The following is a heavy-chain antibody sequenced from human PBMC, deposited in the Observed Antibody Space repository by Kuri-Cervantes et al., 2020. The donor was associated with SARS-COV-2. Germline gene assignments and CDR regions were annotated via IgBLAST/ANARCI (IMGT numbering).Heavy chain of an antibody. CDR1: GYSFTSYW. Sequence: KVSCKGSGYSFTSYWIGWVRQMPGKGLEWMGIIYPGDSDTRYSPSFQGQVTISADKSTSTAYLQWSSLKASDTAMYYCARELELPPYYYGSGSHPFDYWGQGTLVTVSS. J-gene: IGHJ4*02. CDR2: IYPGDSDT. D-gene: IGHD3-10*01. V-gene: IGHV5-51*01. CDR3: ARELELPPYYYGSGSHPFDY.